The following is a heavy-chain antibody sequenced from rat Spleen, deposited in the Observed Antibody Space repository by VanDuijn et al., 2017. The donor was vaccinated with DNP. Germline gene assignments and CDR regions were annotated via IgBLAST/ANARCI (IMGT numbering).Heavy chain of an antibody. V-gene: IGHV5S10*01. CDR3: ATGDTRVTMGFAY. CDR1: GFTFSAFN. CDR2: IIYDGSRT. D-gene: IGHD1-3*01. Sequence: EVQLVESGGGVVQPGRSLKLSCAASGFTFSAFNMAWVRQTPEKGLEWVATIIYDGSRTYYRESVKGRYTISRDNAKNILNLQMDSLRSEDTATYYCATGDTRVTMGFAYWGQGTLVTVSS. J-gene: IGHJ3*01.